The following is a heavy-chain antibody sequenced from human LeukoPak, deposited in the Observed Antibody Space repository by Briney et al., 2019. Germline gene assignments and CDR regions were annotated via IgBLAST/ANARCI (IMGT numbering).Heavy chain of an antibody. CDR2: INHSGST. J-gene: IGHJ4*02. CDR3: ARGESYGFDY. CDR1: GGSFSGYY. D-gene: IGHD5-18*01. Sequence: SETLSLTCAVYGGSFSGYYWSWIRQPPGKGLEWIGEINHSGSTNYNPSLKSRVTISVDTSKNQFSLKLSSVTAADTAVYYCARGESYGFDYWGQGTLVTVSS. V-gene: IGHV4-34*01.